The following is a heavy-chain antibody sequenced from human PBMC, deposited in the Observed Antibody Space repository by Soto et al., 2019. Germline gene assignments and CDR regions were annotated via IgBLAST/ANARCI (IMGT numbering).Heavy chain of an antibody. Sequence: EASVKVSCKASGYSFTSLDINWVRQTTGQGLEWMGWMQPSSGRTGYAQKFQGRVTMTSDTSINTAYMELSSLTSDDTAFYYCARGVTAGVDYWGQGTLVTVSS. CDR2: MQPSSGRT. CDR3: ARGVTAGVDY. J-gene: IGHJ4*02. V-gene: IGHV1-8*01. D-gene: IGHD1-26*01. CDR1: GYSFTSLD.